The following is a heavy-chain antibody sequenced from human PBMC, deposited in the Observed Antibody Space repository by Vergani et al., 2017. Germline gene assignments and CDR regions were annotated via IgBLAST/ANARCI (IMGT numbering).Heavy chain of an antibody. Sequence: EVQLVESGGGLIQPGGSLRLSCAASGFTVSSNYMSWVRQAPGKGLEWVSVIYSGGSTYYADSVKGRFTISRDNSKNTLYLQMNSLRAEDTAVYYCARGIVDMASHRDIWGQGTMVTVSS. J-gene: IGHJ3*02. CDR1: GFTVSSNY. V-gene: IGHV3-53*01. CDR2: IYSGGST. CDR3: ARGIVDMASHRDI. D-gene: IGHD5-24*01.